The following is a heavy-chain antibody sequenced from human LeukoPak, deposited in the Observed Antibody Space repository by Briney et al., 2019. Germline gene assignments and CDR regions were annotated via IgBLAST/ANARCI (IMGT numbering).Heavy chain of an antibody. D-gene: IGHD2-15*01. Sequence: GGSLRLSCAASGFTFSSYGMHWVRQAPGKGLEWVAVISYDGSNKYCADSVKGRFTISRDNSKNTLYLQMNSLRAEDAAVYYCAKDVLLRTPPYYYYGMDVWGQGTTVTVSS. CDR2: ISYDGSNK. J-gene: IGHJ6*02. V-gene: IGHV3-30*18. CDR1: GFTFSSYG. CDR3: AKDVLLRTPPYYYYGMDV.